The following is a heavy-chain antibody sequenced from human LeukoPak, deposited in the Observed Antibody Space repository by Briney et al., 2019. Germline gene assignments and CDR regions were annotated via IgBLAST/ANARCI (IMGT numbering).Heavy chain of an antibody. CDR3: ARSLYSRSRYFDP. CDR2: IYNSGST. J-gene: IGHJ4*02. Sequence: PSETLSLTCTVSGGSISSSSYYWGWIRQPPGKGLEWIGYIYNSGSTNYNPSLKSRVTISLDTSKNQFSLKLSSVTAADTAVYYCARSLYSRSRYFDPWGQGTLVTVS. D-gene: IGHD6-6*01. CDR1: GGSISSSSYY. V-gene: IGHV4-61*05.